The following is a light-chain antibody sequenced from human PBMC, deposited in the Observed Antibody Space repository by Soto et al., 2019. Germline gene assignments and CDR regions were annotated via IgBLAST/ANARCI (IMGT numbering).Light chain of an antibody. CDR1: QSVSSSY. Sequence: EIVLTQSPGTLSLSPGERATLSCRASQSVSSSYLAWYQQKPGQAPRLLIYGASSRATGIPDRFSGSGSGTGFTLTISRLEPEDFTVYYCQQYGSSMYTFGQGTTLEIK. J-gene: IGKJ2*01. CDR3: QQYGSSMYT. V-gene: IGKV3-20*01. CDR2: GAS.